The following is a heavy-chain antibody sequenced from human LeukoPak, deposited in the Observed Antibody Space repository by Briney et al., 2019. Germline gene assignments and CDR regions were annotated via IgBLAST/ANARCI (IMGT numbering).Heavy chain of an antibody. V-gene: IGHV1-69*13. CDR1: GGTFSSYA. CDR2: IIPIFGTA. D-gene: IGHD2-2*01. Sequence: SVKVSCKASGGTFSSYAISWVRQAPGQGLEWMGGIIPIFGTANYAQKFQGRVTITADESTSTAHMELSSLRSGDTAVYYCXXXYSVXXXAIDYYYGMDVWGQGTTVTVSS. J-gene: IGHJ6*02. CDR3: XXXYSVXXXAIDYYYGMDV.